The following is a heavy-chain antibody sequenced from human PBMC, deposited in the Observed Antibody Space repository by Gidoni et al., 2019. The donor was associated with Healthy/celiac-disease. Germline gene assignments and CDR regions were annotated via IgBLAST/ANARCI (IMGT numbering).Heavy chain of an antibody. CDR3: AKDKGDRYSYGYLSRSPYYYYGMDV. CDR2: ISWNSGSI. Sequence: GQWVGSGGGLVKLGGPMRPTCEAPESTFDVLALHWVGKAPGKGLEWVSGISWNSGSIGYADSVKGRFTISRDNAKNSLYLQMNSLRAEDTALYYCAKDKGDRYSYGYLSRSPYYYYGMDVWGQGTTVTVSS. CDR1: ESTFDVLA. J-gene: IGHJ6*02. V-gene: IGHV3-9*01. D-gene: IGHD5-18*01.